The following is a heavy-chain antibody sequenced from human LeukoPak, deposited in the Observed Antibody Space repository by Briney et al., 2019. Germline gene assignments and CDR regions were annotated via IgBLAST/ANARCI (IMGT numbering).Heavy chain of an antibody. D-gene: IGHD2-21*02. J-gene: IGHJ4*02. Sequence: SETLSLTRAVYGASFSGYYWSWIRQPPGKGLEWIGEINDSGSTNSNPSLKSRVTISVDTSKNEFSLQLTSVTAADTAVYYCARGKTQVTATLQKLHYFDYWGQGTLVTVSS. V-gene: IGHV4-34*01. CDR3: ARGKTQVTATLQKLHYFDY. CDR1: GASFSGYY. CDR2: INDSGST.